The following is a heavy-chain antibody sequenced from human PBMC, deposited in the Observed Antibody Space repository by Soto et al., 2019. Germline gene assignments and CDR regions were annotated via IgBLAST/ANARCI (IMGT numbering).Heavy chain of an antibody. CDR2: ISYDGSNK. Sequence: GGSLRLSCAASGFTFSSYAMHWVRQAPGKGLEWVAVISYDGSNKYYADSVKGRFTISRYNSKNSLYLQMNSLRDEDTAVYYCARESRFLEWLSLNWFDPWGQGTLVTVSS. D-gene: IGHD3-3*01. V-gene: IGHV3-30-3*01. CDR1: GFTFSSYA. J-gene: IGHJ5*02. CDR3: ARESRFLEWLSLNWFDP.